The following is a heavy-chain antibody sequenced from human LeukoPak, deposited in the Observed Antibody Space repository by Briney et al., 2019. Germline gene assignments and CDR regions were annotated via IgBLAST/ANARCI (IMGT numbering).Heavy chain of an antibody. J-gene: IGHJ4*02. V-gene: IGHV3-66*01. CDR3: ARDLSPVVRASPMGY. Sequence: PGGSLRLSCAASGFTVSSNYMSWVRQAPGKGLEWVSVIYSGGSTYYADSVKGRFTISRDNSKNTLYLQMNSLRAEDTAVYYCARDLSPVVRASPMGYWGQGTPVTVSS. CDR1: GFTVSSNY. D-gene: IGHD3-10*01. CDR2: IYSGGST.